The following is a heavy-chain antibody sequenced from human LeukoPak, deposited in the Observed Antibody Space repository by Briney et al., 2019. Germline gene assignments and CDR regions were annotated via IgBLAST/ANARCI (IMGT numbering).Heavy chain of an antibody. D-gene: IGHD5-18*01. CDR2: MNPNSGNT. J-gene: IGHJ4*02. V-gene: IGHV1-8*01. Sequence: ASVKVSCKASGYTFTTYDINWVRQATGQGLEWMGWMNPNSGNTGYAQKFQGRVTMTRNISISTAFMELSGLRSEDTAVYFCARRNTAMVAGLDYWGQGSLVTVSS. CDR3: ARRNTAMVAGLDY. CDR1: GYTFTTYD.